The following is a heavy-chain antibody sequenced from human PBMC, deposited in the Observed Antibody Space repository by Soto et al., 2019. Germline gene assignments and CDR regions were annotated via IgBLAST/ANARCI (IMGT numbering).Heavy chain of an antibody. CDR3: ASVSETSDEIVTGYPKYYYHGMGV. CDR2: ISAYNGNT. V-gene: IGHV1-18*01. J-gene: IGHJ6*01. D-gene: IGHD3-9*01. CDR1: GYTFTSYG. Sequence: QVQLVQSGAEVKKPGASVKVSCKASGYTFTSYGISWVRQAPGQGLEWMGWISAYNGNTNYAQKLQGRVTMTTDTHTNTAYMELGRLRSDDTAVYYCASVSETSDEIVTGYPKYYYHGMGVWGQGTTVTVA.